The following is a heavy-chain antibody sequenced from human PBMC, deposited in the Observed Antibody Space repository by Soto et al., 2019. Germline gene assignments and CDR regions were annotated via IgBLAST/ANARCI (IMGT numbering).Heavy chain of an antibody. Sequence: GGSLRLSCAASGFTFSSYAMSWVRQAPGKGLEWVSAISGSGGSTYYADSVKGRFTTSRDNSKNTLYLQMNSLRAEDTAVYYCAKELLYYDSSGHGDYWGQGTLVTVSS. CDR2: ISGSGGST. CDR1: GFTFSSYA. J-gene: IGHJ4*02. CDR3: AKELLYYDSSGHGDY. V-gene: IGHV3-23*01. D-gene: IGHD3-22*01.